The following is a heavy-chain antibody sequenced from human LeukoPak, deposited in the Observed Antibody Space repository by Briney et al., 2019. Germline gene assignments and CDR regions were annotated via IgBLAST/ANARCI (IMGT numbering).Heavy chain of an antibody. J-gene: IGHJ6*02. V-gene: IGHV4-30-2*01. CDR1: GGSISSGCYS. CDR2: IYHSGST. Sequence: SETLSLTCAVSGGSISSGCYSWSWIRQPPGKGLEWIGYIYHSGSTYYNPSLKSRVTISVDRSKNQFSLKLSSVTAADTAVYYCARGKNYDFWSLGYGMDVWGQGTTVTVSS. D-gene: IGHD3-3*01. CDR3: ARGKNYDFWSLGYGMDV.